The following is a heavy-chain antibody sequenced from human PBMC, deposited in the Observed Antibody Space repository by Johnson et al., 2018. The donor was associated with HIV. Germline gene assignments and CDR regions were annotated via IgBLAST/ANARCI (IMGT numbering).Heavy chain of an antibody. Sequence: MQLVESGGGVVRPGGSLRLSCAASGFTFDDYGMSWVRQAPGTGLEWVSGINWNGGSTGYADSVKGRFTISRDNAKNSLYLQMNSLRAEDTALYYCGTGRAGQVWDVFDIWGQGTMVTVSS. CDR3: GTGRAGQVWDVFDI. CDR2: INWNGGST. V-gene: IGHV3-20*04. CDR1: GFTFDDYG. D-gene: IGHD6-19*01. J-gene: IGHJ3*02.